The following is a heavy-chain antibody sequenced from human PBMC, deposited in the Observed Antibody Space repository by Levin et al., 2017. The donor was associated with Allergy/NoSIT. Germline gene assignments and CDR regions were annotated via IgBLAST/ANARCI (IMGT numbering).Heavy chain of an antibody. CDR2: ISYDGSNK. V-gene: IGHV3-30-3*01. CDR1: GFTFSSYA. CDR3: ARVSTLVAFDI. Sequence: GGSLRLSCAASGFTFSSYAMHWVRQAPGKGLEWVAVISYDGSNKYYADSVKGRFTISRDNSKNTLYLQMNSLRAEDTAVYYCARVSTLVAFDIWGQGTMVTVSS. D-gene: IGHD2/OR15-2a*01. J-gene: IGHJ3*02.